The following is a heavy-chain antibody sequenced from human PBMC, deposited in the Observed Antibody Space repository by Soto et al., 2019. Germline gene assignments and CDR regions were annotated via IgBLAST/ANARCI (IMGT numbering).Heavy chain of an antibody. CDR2: ISGSGASA. CDR3: AKDLWNQYYFDS. V-gene: IGHV3-23*01. D-gene: IGHD1-1*01. J-gene: IGHJ4*02. CDR1: GFTFSSYA. Sequence: GGSLILSCAASGFTFSSYAMSWVRQAPGKGLDWVSTISGSGASADYADSVKGRFTISRDNSKNTLSLQMDGLRAEDTGVYYCAKDLWNQYYFDSWGQGTLVTVSS.